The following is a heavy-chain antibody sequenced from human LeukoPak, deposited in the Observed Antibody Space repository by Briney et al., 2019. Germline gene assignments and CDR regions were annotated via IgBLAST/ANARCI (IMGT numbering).Heavy chain of an antibody. J-gene: IGHJ4*02. CDR3: ARNAGYSSGLL. CDR1: GFTFSRYS. CDR2: ISRSGSTI. V-gene: IGHV3-48*04. Sequence: PGGSLRLSCAASGFTFSRYSMNWVRQAPGKGLEWVSYISRSGSTIYYADSVKGRFTISRDNAKNTLYLQMNSLRAEDTAVYYCARNAGYSSGLLWGQGTLVTVSS. D-gene: IGHD6-19*01.